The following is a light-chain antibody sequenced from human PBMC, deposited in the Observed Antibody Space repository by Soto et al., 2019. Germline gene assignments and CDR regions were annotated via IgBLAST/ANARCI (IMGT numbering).Light chain of an antibody. Sequence: QSVLTQPPSASGIPGQRVTISCSGSSSNIGSKTVNWYQQVPGTAPKVVIYSNSQRPSGVPDRFSGSKSGISASLAISGLHAEDEADYYCAAWDDSLNGWVFGGGTQLTVL. V-gene: IGLV1-44*01. CDR1: SSNIGSKT. CDR3: AAWDDSLNGWV. CDR2: SNS. J-gene: IGLJ3*02.